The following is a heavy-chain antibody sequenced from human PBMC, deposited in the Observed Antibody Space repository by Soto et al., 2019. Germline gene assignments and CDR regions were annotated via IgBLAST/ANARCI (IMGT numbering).Heavy chain of an antibody. D-gene: IGHD3-22*01. V-gene: IGHV1-69*06. CDR3: ARAPYYYDSSGYYYYFDY. CDR2: IIPIFGTA. Sequence: SVTVSCKASGGTFSSYAISWVRQAPGQGLEWMGGIIPIFGTANYAQKFQGRVTITADKSTSTAYMELSSLRSEDTAVYYCARAPYYYDSSGYYYYFDYWGQGTLVTVSS. J-gene: IGHJ4*02. CDR1: GGTFSSYA.